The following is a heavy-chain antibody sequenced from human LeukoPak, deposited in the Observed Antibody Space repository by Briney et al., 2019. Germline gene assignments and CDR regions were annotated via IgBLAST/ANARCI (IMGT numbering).Heavy chain of an antibody. CDR3: AKGYNYAYEY. Sequence: GGSLSLSCPASGFTVSSSYMSWVRQAPGKGLEWVSLIYSGGSTYYAASVKGRFTISRDNSKNTLYLQMNSLRPDDTAVYYCAKGYNYAYEYWGQGTLVTVSS. V-gene: IGHV3-53*01. CDR2: IYSGGST. D-gene: IGHD5-18*01. CDR1: GFTVSSSY. J-gene: IGHJ4*02.